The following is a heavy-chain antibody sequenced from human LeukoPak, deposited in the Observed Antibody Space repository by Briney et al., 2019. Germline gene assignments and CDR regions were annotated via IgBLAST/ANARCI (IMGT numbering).Heavy chain of an antibody. Sequence: SVKVSCKASGGTFSSYAISWVRQPPGRGGEGMGRIIPILGIANYAQKFQGRVTITADKSKSTGCMELCSLRSEDTAVYYCAGANLKVGTGSGYWYFDLWGRGTLVTASS. CDR2: IIPILGIA. D-gene: IGHD3-10*01. CDR1: GGTFSSYA. CDR3: AGANLKVGTGSGYWYFDL. J-gene: IGHJ2*01. V-gene: IGHV1-69*04.